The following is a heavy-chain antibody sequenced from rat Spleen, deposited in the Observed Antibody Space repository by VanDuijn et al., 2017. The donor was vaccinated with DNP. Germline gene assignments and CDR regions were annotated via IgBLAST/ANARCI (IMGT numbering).Heavy chain of an antibody. D-gene: IGHD1-11*01. V-gene: IGHV5-31*01. CDR2: LTGGGGPP. J-gene: IGHJ4*01. CDR3: TTSPTVHYAMDA. CDR1: GFPFSSSW. Sequence: EVQLFVSGGDLVQPGRSLPLSCVASGFPFSSSWMAWIRQVPGKGLAWIASLTGGGGPPSYPASVKGRFTISSDHAKSTLYLQMDSLRSEDTATYYCTTSPTVHYAMDAWGQGTSVTVSS.